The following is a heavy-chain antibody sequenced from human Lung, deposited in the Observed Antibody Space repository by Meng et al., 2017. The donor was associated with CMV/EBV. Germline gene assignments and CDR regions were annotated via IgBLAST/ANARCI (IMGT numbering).Heavy chain of an antibody. V-gene: IGHV4-30-4*01. CDR3: ARDSPGGYGYFDS. CDR2: IHYSGTT. CDR1: DGFTTSDDYY. J-gene: IGHJ4*02. D-gene: IGHD5-12*01. Sequence: QVQLQESGPGRVKPSQTLSLTCTVSDGFTTSDDYYWSWIRQPPGKGLEWIGYIHYSGTTYYNPSLKSRIAISLDTSKNQFSLNLNSVTAADAAVYYCARDSPGGYGYFDSWGQGTLVTVSS.